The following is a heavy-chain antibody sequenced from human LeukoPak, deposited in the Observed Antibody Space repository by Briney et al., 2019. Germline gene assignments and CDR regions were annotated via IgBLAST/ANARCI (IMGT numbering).Heavy chain of an antibody. CDR1: GFTFSSFW. D-gene: IGHD4-11*01. V-gene: IGHV3-7*01. J-gene: IGHJ6*02. Sequence: PGGSLRLSCAASGFTFSSFWMSWVRQAPGKGLEWVANIKQDGSEKYYVDSVKGRFTISRDNAKNSLYLQMNSLRAEDTAVYYCARDGRDYSNPWVNYYSGMDAWGQGTTVTVSS. CDR3: ARDGRDYSNPWVNYYSGMDA. CDR2: IKQDGSEK.